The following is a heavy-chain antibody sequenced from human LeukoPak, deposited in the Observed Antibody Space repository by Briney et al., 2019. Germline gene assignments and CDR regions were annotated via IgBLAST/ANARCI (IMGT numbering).Heavy chain of an antibody. Sequence: SETLSRTSAVYGGSFSDYYWNWIRQPPGKGLEWIGEINHSGTTNYTPSLKSRVTISVDTSKNQFSLRLSSVTAADTAVYYCARGLRLPSRSTPAVPHVWGKGTTVTVSA. J-gene: IGHJ6*04. CDR3: ARGLRLPSRSTPAVPHV. D-gene: IGHD2/OR15-2a*01. CDR1: GGSFSDYY. CDR2: INHSGTT. V-gene: IGHV4-34*01.